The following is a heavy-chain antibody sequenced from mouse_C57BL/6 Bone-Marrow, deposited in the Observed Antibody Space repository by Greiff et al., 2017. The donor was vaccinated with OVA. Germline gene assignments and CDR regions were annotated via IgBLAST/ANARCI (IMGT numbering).Heavy chain of an antibody. Sequence: EVQLQQSGPELVKPGASVKISCKASGYTFTDYYMHWVKQSHGKSLEWIGEINPNHGGTSYNQKFKGKATLTVDKSSSTAYMELRSLTSEDSAVYYCARKGAYYDGSSLYFDYWGQGTTLTVSS. J-gene: IGHJ2*01. D-gene: IGHD1-1*01. CDR1: GYTFTDYY. CDR2: INPNHGGT. V-gene: IGHV1-26*01. CDR3: ARKGAYYDGSSLYFDY.